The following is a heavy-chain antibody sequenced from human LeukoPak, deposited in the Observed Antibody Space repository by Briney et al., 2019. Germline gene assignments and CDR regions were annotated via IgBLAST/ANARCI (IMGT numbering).Heavy chain of an antibody. D-gene: IGHD4-23*01. CDR2: IYYSGST. V-gene: IGHV4-59*01. J-gene: IGHJ4*02. CDR1: GGSFSGYY. CDR3: ARSDYGGNPNDY. Sequence: SETLSLTCAVYGGSFSGYYWSWIRQPPGKGLEWIGYIYYSGSTNYNPSLKSRVTIPVDTSKNQFSLKLSSVTAADTAVYYCARSDYGGNPNDYWGQGTLVTVSS.